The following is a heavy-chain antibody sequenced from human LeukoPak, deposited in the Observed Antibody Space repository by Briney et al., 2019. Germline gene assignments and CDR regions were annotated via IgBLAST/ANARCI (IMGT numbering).Heavy chain of an antibody. J-gene: IGHJ4*02. V-gene: IGHV3-74*01. CDR1: GFTFSTYW. CDR2: INSDASIT. Sequence: GGSLRLSCAASGFTFSTYWMHWVRQAPGKGPVWVSRINSDASITNYAESVKGRFTISRDNAKNTLYLQMNSLRAEDTAVYYCSRDLGRYGGNWGQGTLLTVSP. D-gene: IGHD4-23*01. CDR3: SRDLGRYGGN.